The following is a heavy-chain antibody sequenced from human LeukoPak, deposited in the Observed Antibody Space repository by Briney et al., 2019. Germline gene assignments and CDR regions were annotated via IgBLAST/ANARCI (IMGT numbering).Heavy chain of an antibody. CDR3: ARIRDGCNDAYDI. J-gene: IGHJ3*02. D-gene: IGHD5-24*01. CDR2: INPGGANT. V-gene: IGHV1-46*01. CDR1: GVTLTSVY. Sequence: ASVKGSCKASGVTLTSVYIGGVRHAPGQGLEWMGLINPGGANTNYAQNFQGRVTMTRDTSTSTVYMVLSSLRSEDTAIYYCARIRDGCNDAYDIWGQGTVVTVPS.